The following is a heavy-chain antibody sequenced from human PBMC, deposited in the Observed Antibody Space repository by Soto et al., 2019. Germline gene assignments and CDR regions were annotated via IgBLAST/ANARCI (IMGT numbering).Heavy chain of an antibody. D-gene: IGHD2-2*01. Sequence: PXESLKISCKTSGYSFTSHWIAWVRQMPGKGLEWMGIIYPSDSGIRYRPSFQGQVTISVDKSISTAYLQWSSLKASDTATYYCARQDYSNYRGGMDVWGQGTTVTVSS. V-gene: IGHV5-51*01. CDR1: GYSFTSHW. J-gene: IGHJ6*02. CDR2: IYPSDSGI. CDR3: ARQDYSNYRGGMDV.